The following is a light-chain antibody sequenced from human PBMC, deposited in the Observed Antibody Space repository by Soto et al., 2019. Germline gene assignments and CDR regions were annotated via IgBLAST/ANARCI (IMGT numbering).Light chain of an antibody. Sequence: EIVMTQSPATLSVSPGERATLSCRASQSVSSNLAWYQQKPGQAPRLLIYGASTRATGIPARFSGSGSGTELTLTISSLQSEDFAVYYCQQYNNWPRTFGHGTKV. V-gene: IGKV3-15*01. CDR3: QQYNNWPRT. J-gene: IGKJ1*01. CDR2: GAS. CDR1: QSVSSN.